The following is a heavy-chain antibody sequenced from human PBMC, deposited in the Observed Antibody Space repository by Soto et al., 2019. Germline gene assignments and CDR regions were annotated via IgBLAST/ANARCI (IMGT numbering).Heavy chain of an antibody. CDR2: IIPMFATT. CDR1: AGTFSSYA. D-gene: IGHD3-22*01. J-gene: IGHJ6*02. V-gene: IGHV1-69*12. Sequence: QVQLVQSGAEVKKPGSSVKLSCKASAGTFSSYAMNWVRQAPGQGLEWMGGIIPMFATTNYAQKFQGRVTITADESTRTAYMELSSPRSDDTAVYYCARARISMIVGGAYYYAMDAWGQGTAVTVSS. CDR3: ARARISMIVGGAYYYAMDA.